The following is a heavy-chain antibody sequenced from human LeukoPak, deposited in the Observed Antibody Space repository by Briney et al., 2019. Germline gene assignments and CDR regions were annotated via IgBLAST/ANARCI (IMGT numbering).Heavy chain of an antibody. D-gene: IGHD1-26*01. CDR1: GFTFSNYA. J-gene: IGHJ3*02. CDR2: ISASGGST. CDR3: AKLSGSYYSAFDI. Sequence: GGSLRLSCAASGFTFSNYAMSWVRQAPGKGLVWVSPISASGGSTYYADSVKGRFTISRDNSKNTLYLQMNSLKAEDTAVYYCAKLSGSYYSAFDIWGQGTMVTVSS. V-gene: IGHV3-23*01.